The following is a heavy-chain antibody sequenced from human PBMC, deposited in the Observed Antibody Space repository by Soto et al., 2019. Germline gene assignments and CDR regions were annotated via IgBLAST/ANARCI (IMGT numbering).Heavy chain of an antibody. CDR3: AKGGVYGSGMLWFGP. D-gene: IGHD3-10*01. J-gene: IGHJ5*02. CDR1: GFTFSSYA. CDR2: ISGSGGST. V-gene: IGHV3-23*01. Sequence: EVQLLESGGGLVQRGGSLRLSCAASGFTFSSYAMSLVRQAPGKGLELVSAISGSGGSTYYADSVKSRFTISRDNSKDTLYLQMNSLRAEDTAVYYCAKGGVYGSGMLWFGPWGQGTLVTVSS.